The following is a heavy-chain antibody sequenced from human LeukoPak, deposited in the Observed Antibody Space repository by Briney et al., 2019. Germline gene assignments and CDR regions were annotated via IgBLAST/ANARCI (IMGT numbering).Heavy chain of an antibody. J-gene: IGHJ5*02. CDR2: IYTSGST. V-gene: IGHV4-4*07. Sequence: SETLSLTCTVSGGSISNYFWNWIRQPAGRGLEWIGRIYTSGSTNYNPSLKSRVTMSVDTSKNQFSLKLSSVTAADSAVYYCARDFWSGYYAWFDPWGQETLVTVSS. D-gene: IGHD3-3*01. CDR1: GGSISNYF. CDR3: ARDFWSGYYAWFDP.